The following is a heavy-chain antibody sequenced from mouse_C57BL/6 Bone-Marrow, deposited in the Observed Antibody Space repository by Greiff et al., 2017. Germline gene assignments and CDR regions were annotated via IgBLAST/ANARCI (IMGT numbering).Heavy chain of an antibody. CDR2: IDPTSGST. D-gene: IGHD1-1*02. Sequence: VQLQQPVAELVKPGASVKLSCKASGYTFTSYWMHWVKQRPGQGLEWIGMIDPTSGSTNYNEKFKSKATLTVDKSSSTAYMHLSSLTSEDSAVYSCARCCAMSDYYVIAYWGQGTLVTVSS. V-gene: IGHV1-64*01. J-gene: IGHJ4*01. CDR3: ARCCAMSDYYVIAY. CDR1: GYTFTSYW.